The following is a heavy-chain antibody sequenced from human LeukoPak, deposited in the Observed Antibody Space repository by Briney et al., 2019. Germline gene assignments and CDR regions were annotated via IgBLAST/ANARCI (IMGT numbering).Heavy chain of an antibody. Sequence: TGGSLRLSCAASGFTFSSYAMNWVRQAPGKGLEWVSFISGSGDTTYYADSVKGRFTISRDSSKNTLYLQMNSLRAEDTAVYYCANSRGESRGASNYWGQGTLVTVSS. J-gene: IGHJ4*02. CDR2: ISGSGDTT. CDR3: ANSRGESRGASNY. CDR1: GFTFSSYA. V-gene: IGHV3-23*01. D-gene: IGHD1-26*01.